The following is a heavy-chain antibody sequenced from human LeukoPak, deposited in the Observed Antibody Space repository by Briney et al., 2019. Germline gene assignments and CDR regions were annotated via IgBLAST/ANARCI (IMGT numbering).Heavy chain of an antibody. CDR1: GFAFADCA. CDR3: STWAFYHGLDV. V-gene: IGHV3-43*02. D-gene: IGHD2/OR15-2a*01. Sequence: GGSLRLSCAASGFAFADCAMHWVRQIPGKGLECVAHIHADGGRTFYADSVKGRFTVSRDNGKNSLFLQMDSLTSDDTAVYYCSTWAFYHGLDVWGQGATVIVSS. CDR2: IHADGGRT. J-gene: IGHJ6*02.